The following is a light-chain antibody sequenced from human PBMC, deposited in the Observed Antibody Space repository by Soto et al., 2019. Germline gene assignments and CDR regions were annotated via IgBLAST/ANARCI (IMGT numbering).Light chain of an antibody. V-gene: IGKV1-5*03. CDR3: QQYNSYSRS. J-gene: IGKJ2*03. CDR2: NAS. CDR1: KSIDAG. Sequence: DIPMTQSPSTLSASVGSRVTITCRASKSIDAGFDWYQHKPGKAPKLLIYNASSLESGVPSRFSGSGSGTEFTLTISSLQPDDFATYYCQQYNSYSRSFGQGTKLEIK.